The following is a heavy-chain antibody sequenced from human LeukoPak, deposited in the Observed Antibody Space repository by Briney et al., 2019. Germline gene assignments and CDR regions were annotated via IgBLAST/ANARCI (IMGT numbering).Heavy chain of an antibody. D-gene: IGHD5-12*01. CDR2: IYPGDSDT. V-gene: IGHV5-51*01. CDR3: ARQGAATIANYYYMDV. Sequence: TGKSLKISCKGSGYSFTSYWIGWVRQMPGKGLEGMGIIYPGDSDTRYSPSFQGQVTISADKSISTAYLQWSSLKASDTAMYYCARQGAATIANYYYMDVWGKGTTVTVSS. J-gene: IGHJ6*03. CDR1: GYSFTSYW.